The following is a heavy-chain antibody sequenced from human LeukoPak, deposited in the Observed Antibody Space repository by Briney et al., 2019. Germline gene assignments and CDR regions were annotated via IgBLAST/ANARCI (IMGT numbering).Heavy chain of an antibody. V-gene: IGHV3-74*01. D-gene: IGHD2-21*01. CDR1: EFTFSSYS. CDR3: ARGASEAYGRAFDI. Sequence: PGGSLRLSCAASEFTFSSYSMNWVRQAPGKGLVWVSCSNNDMSTTNYADFVKGRFTISRDNAKNTLYLQMNSLRVEDTAVYFCARGASEAYGRAFDIWGQGTVVTVSS. CDR2: SNNDMSTT. J-gene: IGHJ3*02.